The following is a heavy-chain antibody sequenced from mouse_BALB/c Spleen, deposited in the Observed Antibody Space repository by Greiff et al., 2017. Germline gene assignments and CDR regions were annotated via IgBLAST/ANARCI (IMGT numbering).Heavy chain of an antibody. V-gene: IGHV8-11*01. D-gene: IGHD4-1*01. CDR3: ALNWGGFAY. CDR1: GFSLSTSGMS. Sequence: VSGPGILQPSQTLSLTCSFSGFSLSTSGMSVGWIRQPSGKGLEWLAHIWWNDDKYYNPALKSRLTISKDTSNNQVFLKIASVVTADTATYYCALNWGGFAYWGQGTLVTVSA. CDR2: IWWNDDK. J-gene: IGHJ3*01.